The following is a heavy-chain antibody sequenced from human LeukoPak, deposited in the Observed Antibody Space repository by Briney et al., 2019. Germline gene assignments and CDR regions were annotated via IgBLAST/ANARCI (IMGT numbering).Heavy chain of an antibody. V-gene: IGHV4-34*01. Sequence: SETLSLTCAVYGGSFSGYYWSWIRQPPGKGLEWIGEINHSGSTNYNPSLKSRVTISVDTSKNQFSLKLSSVTAADTAVYYCARGRIAARQGSYVYYYYYMDVWGKGTTVTVSS. CDR1: GGSFSGYY. CDR3: ARGRIAARQGSYVYYYYYMDV. D-gene: IGHD6-6*01. J-gene: IGHJ6*03. CDR2: INHSGST.